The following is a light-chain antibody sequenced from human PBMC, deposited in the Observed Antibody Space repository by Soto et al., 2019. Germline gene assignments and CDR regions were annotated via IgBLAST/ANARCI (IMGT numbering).Light chain of an antibody. CDR3: SSYTGSSTNYV. Sequence: QSALTQPASASGSPGQSITISCTGTSSDVGGYNYVSWYQQHPGKAPKLMIYDVSDRPSGVSNRFSGSKSGNTASLTISGLQAEDEADYYCSSYTGSSTNYVFGTGTKLTVL. CDR1: SSDVGGYNY. CDR2: DVS. V-gene: IGLV2-14*03. J-gene: IGLJ1*01.